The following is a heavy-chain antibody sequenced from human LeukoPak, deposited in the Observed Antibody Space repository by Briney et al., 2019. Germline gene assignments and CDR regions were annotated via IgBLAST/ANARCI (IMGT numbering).Heavy chain of an antibody. CDR3: ARVVQKLERIAVAGTSEWRANWYFDL. CDR2: IYYSGST. V-gene: IGHV4-39*07. CDR1: GGSISSSSYY. D-gene: IGHD6-19*01. J-gene: IGHJ2*01. Sequence: PSETLSLTCTVSGGSISSSSYYWGWIRQPPGKGPEWIGSIYYSGSTYYNPSLKSRVTISVDTSKNQFSLKLRSVTAADTAVYYCARVVQKLERIAVAGTSEWRANWYFDLWGRGTLVTVSS.